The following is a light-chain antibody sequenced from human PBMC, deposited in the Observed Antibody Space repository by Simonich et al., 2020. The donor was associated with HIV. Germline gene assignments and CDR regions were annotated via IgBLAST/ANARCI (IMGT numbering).Light chain of an antibody. V-gene: IGKV1-5*03. CDR2: KAS. CDR1: QSISSW. J-gene: IGKJ1*01. CDR3: QQYYSFLWT. Sequence: DIQMTQSPSTLSASVGDRVTITCRDSQSISSWLAWYQQKPGKAPKLLLYKASSLESGVPSMFSGSGSGTEFTLTISCLQSEDFATYYCQQYYSFLWTFGQGTKVEIK.